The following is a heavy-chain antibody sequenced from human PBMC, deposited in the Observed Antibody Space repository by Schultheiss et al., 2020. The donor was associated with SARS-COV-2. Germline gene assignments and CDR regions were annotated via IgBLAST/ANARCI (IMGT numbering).Heavy chain of an antibody. CDR3: ARDDYSHWFDP. D-gene: IGHD4-11*01. J-gene: IGHJ5*02. Sequence: SQTLSLTCAVYGGSFSGYYWGWIRQPPGKGLEWIGYIYYSGSTYYNPSLKSRVTISVDTSENQFSLKLSSVTAADTAVYYCARDDYSHWFDPWGQGTLVTVSS. CDR1: GGSFSGYY. CDR2: IYYSGST. V-gene: IGHV4-34*09.